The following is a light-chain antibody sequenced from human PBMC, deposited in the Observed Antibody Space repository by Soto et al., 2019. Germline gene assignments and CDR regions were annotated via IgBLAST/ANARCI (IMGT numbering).Light chain of an antibody. Sequence: EIVLTQSPGTLSLSPGERATLSCRASQSVSSSYLAWYQQKPGQAPRLLIYGASSRATGIPDRFSGSGYGTDFTLTISRLEPEDFAVYYCQQYGSSPPLITFGPGTKVDIK. CDR1: QSVSSSY. CDR3: QQYGSSPPLIT. CDR2: GAS. J-gene: IGKJ3*01. V-gene: IGKV3-20*01.